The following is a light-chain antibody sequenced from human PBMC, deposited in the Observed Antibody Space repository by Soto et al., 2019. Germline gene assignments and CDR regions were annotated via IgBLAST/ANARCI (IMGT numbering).Light chain of an antibody. CDR3: QQYNNWPPWT. CDR1: QSIRTF. Sequence: EIVLTQSPATLSLSPGERATLSCRSSQSIRTFLAWYQHRPGQAPRLLSYAASTFQSGVPSSFSGSGSGTEFTLTISSLQSEDFAVYYRQQYNNWPPWTFGQGTKVDIK. J-gene: IGKJ1*01. CDR2: AAS. V-gene: IGKV3-15*01.